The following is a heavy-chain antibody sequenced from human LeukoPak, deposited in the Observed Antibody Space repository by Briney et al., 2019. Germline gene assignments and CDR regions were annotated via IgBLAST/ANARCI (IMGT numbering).Heavy chain of an antibody. CDR3: ARGYSSSFY. D-gene: IGHD6-13*01. CDR2: IKQDGSEK. CDR1: GFTFSSHW. J-gene: IGHJ4*02. Sequence: GGSLRLSCAASGFTFSSHWMSWVRQAPGKGLEWVANIKQDGSEKYYVDSVKGRFTISRDNAKNSLYLQMNSLRAEDTAVYYCARGYSSSFYWGQGTLVTVSS. V-gene: IGHV3-7*01.